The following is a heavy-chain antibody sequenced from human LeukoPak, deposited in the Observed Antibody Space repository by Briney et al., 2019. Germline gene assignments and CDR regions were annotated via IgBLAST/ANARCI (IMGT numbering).Heavy chain of an antibody. D-gene: IGHD4/OR15-4a*01. CDR2: ISGSGGST. CDR3: ARRAGAYSHPYDY. Sequence: GGSLRLSCAASGFTFSSYAMSWVRQAPGKGLEWVSAISGSGGSTYYADSVKGRFTISRDNSKNTLHLQMDSLRAEDTAVYYCARRAGAYSHPYDYWGQGTLVTVSS. CDR1: GFTFSSYA. V-gene: IGHV3-23*01. J-gene: IGHJ4*02.